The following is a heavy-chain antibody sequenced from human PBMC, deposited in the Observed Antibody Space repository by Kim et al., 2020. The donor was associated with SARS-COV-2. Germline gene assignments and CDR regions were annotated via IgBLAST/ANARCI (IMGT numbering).Heavy chain of an antibody. CDR2: INSDGSST. V-gene: IGHV3-74*01. CDR1: GFTFSSYW. CDR3: ARDRCIVATMVYYYYYYGMDV. J-gene: IGHJ6*02. D-gene: IGHD5-12*01. Sequence: GGSLRPSCAASGFTFSSYWMHWVRQAPGKGLVWVSRINSDGSSTSYADSVKGRFTISRDNAKNTLYLQMNSLRAEGTAVYYCARDRCIVATMVYYYYYYGMDVWGQGTTVTVSS.